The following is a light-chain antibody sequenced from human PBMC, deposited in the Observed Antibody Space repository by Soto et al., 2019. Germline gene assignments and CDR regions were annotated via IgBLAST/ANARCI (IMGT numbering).Light chain of an antibody. CDR2: FAS. V-gene: IGKV3-15*01. CDR3: QQYDKSPRT. Sequence: VMTQSPATLTVSPGERNALSCMASQSVSTNLAWYEQKPGQPPRLLIYFASTRATAVPARFTAGGSGTEFTLTISSLQSDDLAVYYCQQYDKSPRTFGQGTKVDIK. J-gene: IGKJ1*01. CDR1: QSVSTN.